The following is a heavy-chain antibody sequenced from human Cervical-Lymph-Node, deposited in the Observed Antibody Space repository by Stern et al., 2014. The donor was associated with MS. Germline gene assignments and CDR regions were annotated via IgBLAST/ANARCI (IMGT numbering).Heavy chain of an antibody. CDR3: AVRYCSGGRCYSVPDV. V-gene: IGHV1-46*02. Sequence: VQLVESGSEVKKPGASVKVSCKASEYTHNNYLIHWVRQAPGPRPDWMGGTNPSGATNDAQKVQDRVTMTTDASTSTFYMELSRLRSEDTAVYYCAVRYCSGGRCYSVPDVWGQGTTVIVSS. J-gene: IGHJ6*02. CDR2: TNPSGAT. CDR1: EYTHNNYL. D-gene: IGHD2-15*01.